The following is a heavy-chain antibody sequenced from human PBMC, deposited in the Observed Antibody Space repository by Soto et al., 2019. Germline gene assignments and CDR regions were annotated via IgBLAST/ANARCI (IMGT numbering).Heavy chain of an antibody. V-gene: IGHV3-23*01. D-gene: IGHD3-22*01. CDR3: AKRERITMIVVVITGAPPDAFDI. J-gene: IGHJ3*02. CDR2: ISGSGGST. Sequence: PGGSLRLSCASSGLPFSSYAMSLVRPAPGKGLEWVSVISGSGGSTYYADSVKGRFTISRDNSKNTLYLQMNSLRAEDTAVYYCAKRERITMIVVVITGAPPDAFDIWGQGTMVTVSS. CDR1: GLPFSSYA.